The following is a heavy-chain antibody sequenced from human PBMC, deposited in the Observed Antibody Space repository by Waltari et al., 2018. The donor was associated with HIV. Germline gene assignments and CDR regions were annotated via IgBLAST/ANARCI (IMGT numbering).Heavy chain of an antibody. CDR1: GFSVSSHY. CDR2: IYIGGST. J-gene: IGHJ3*02. CDR3: ARDRGGPDAFDI. D-gene: IGHD3-16*01. Sequence: EVQLVESGGGLIQPGGSLRLSCAASGFSVSSHYMSWVRQAPGKGLEWVSVIYIGGSTYYADSVKGRFTISRDNSKNTLYLQMNSLRAEDTAVYYCARDRGGPDAFDIWGQGTMVTVSS. V-gene: IGHV3-53*01.